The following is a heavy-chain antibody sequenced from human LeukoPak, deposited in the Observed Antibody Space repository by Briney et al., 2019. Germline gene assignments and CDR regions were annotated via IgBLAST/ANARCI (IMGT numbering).Heavy chain of an antibody. CDR1: GFTFSSYG. Sequence: PGRSLRLSCAASGFTFSSYGMHWVRQAPGKGLEWVAVRSYDGSNKYYADSVKGRFTIPRDNSKNTLYLQMNSLRAEDTAVYYCAKDRLVVVPAAMPKARGLFDYWGQGTLVTVSS. D-gene: IGHD2-2*01. V-gene: IGHV3-30*18. J-gene: IGHJ4*02. CDR2: RSYDGSNK. CDR3: AKDRLVVVPAAMPKARGLFDY.